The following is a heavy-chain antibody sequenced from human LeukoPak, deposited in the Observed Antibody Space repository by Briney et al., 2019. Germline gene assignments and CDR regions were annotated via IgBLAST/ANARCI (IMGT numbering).Heavy chain of an antibody. CDR1: GFTFSSYA. Sequence: GGSLRLSCAASGFTFSSYAMSWVRQAPGKGLGWVSAISGSGGSTYYADSVKGRFTISRDNSKNTLYLQMNSLRAEDTAVYYCAKDLARWELLPETFDYWGQGTLVTVSS. V-gene: IGHV3-23*01. J-gene: IGHJ4*02. D-gene: IGHD1-26*01. CDR2: ISGSGGST. CDR3: AKDLARWELLPETFDY.